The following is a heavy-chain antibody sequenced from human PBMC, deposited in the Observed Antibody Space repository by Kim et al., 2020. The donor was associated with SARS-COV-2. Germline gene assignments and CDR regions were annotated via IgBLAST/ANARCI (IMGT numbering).Heavy chain of an antibody. CDR1: GFTFSDYY. CDR2: ISSSSSST. V-gene: IGHV3-11*06. J-gene: IGHJ6*02. CDR3: SRDSNCSPSRCFHHYGVDV. D-gene: IGHD2-2*01. Sequence: GGSLRLSCVASGFTFSDYYMSWIRQAPGKGPEWVSYISSSSSSTNYADSVKGRFTISRDNAKNSLYLQMNSLRAEDTAIYYCSRDSNCSPSRCFHHYGVDVWGQGTTVTVSS.